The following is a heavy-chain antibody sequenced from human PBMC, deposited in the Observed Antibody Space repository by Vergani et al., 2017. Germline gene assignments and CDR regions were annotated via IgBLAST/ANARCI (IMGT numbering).Heavy chain of an antibody. D-gene: IGHD5-18*01. CDR1: GFTFSSYG. V-gene: IGHV3-33*01. J-gene: IGHJ4*02. CDR2: IWYDGSNT. CDR3: AIAPWPDTYFDY. Sequence: QVQLVESGGGVVQPGRSLRLSCAASGFTFSSYGIHWVRQAPGKVLEWVAVIWYDGSNTYYADSVKGRFTISRDNSKNTLYRQMNSLRAEDTAVYYCAIAPWPDTYFDYWGQGTLVTVSS.